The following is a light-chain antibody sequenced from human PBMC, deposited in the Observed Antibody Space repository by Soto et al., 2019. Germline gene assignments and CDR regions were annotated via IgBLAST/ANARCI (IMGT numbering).Light chain of an antibody. V-gene: IGKV1-5*03. CDR1: QSISSW. Sequence: DIQMTQSPSTLSASVGDRVTITCRASQSISSWLAWYQQNPGKAPKLLIYKASSLERGVPSRFSGSGSGTEFTLTISSLQPDDFATFYCQQYNSYERTFGQVTKVEIK. CDR2: KAS. J-gene: IGKJ1*01. CDR3: QQYNSYERT.